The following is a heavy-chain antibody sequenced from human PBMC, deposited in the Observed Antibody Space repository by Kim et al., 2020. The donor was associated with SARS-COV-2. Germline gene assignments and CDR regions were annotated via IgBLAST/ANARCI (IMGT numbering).Heavy chain of an antibody. V-gene: IGHV3-11*06. D-gene: IGHD3-10*01. CDR3: ARGRSHYITMVRFDWFDP. Sequence: KGRFTISRDNAKNSLYLQMNSLRAEDTAVYYCARGRSHYITMVRFDWFDPWGQGTLVTVSS. J-gene: IGHJ5*02.